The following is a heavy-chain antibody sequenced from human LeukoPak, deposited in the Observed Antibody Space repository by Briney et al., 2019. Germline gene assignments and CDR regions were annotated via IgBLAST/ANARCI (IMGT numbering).Heavy chain of an antibody. J-gene: IGHJ4*02. CDR2: FYYSGST. V-gene: IGHV4-39*07. CDR1: GDSMSSSSYY. Sequence: SETLSLTCTVSGDSMSSSSYYWGWIRQPPGKGLEWIGSFYYSGSTYYTPSLKSRVTISVDTSKNQFSLRLNSVTAADTAVYYCAKRHQNRGTNPFDYWGQGTLVTVSS. CDR3: AKRHQNRGTNPFDY. D-gene: IGHD1-1*01.